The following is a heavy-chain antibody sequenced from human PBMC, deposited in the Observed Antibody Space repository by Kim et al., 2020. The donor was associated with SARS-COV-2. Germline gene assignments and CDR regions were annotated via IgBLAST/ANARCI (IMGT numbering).Heavy chain of an antibody. V-gene: IGHV3-9*01. J-gene: IGHJ6*02. Sequence: YADSVKGRVTISRDNAKNSLYLQMNSLRAEDTALYYCAKDTVTDVGGMDVWGQGTTVTVSS. CDR3: AKDTVTDVGGMDV. D-gene: IGHD2-21*02.